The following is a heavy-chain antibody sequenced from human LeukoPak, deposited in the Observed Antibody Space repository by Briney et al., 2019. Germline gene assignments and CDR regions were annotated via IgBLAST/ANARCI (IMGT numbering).Heavy chain of an antibody. Sequence: GGSLRLSCAASGFTFSSYAMSWVRQAPGKGLEWVSAISGSGGSTYYADSVKGRFTISRDNSKNTLYLQMNSLRAEDTAVYYCAKDLSGPKFKPTMRGYDGLSDWGQGTLVTVSS. CDR3: AKDLSGPKFKPTMRGYDGLSD. J-gene: IGHJ4*02. CDR2: ISGSGGST. V-gene: IGHV3-23*01. D-gene: IGHD5-12*01. CDR1: GFTFSSYA.